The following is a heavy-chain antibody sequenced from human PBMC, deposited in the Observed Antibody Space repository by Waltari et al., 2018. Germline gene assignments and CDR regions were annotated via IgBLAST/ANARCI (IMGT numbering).Heavy chain of an antibody. V-gene: IGHV4-39*01. CDR2: IYYRGST. D-gene: IGHD2-15*01. Sequence: QMQLQESGPGLVKPSEPLSLTCTVPGGSISSSTYYWGWIRQPPGKGLEWIGNIYYRGSTYYKPSLKSRLTISVDTSKNQFSLNLRSVTAADTAVYYCARLPISLGVGSVFDIWGQGTMVTVSS. CDR3: ARLPISLGVGSVFDI. CDR1: GGSISSSTYY. J-gene: IGHJ3*02.